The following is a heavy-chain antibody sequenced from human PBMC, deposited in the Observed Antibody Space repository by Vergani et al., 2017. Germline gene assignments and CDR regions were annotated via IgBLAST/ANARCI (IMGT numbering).Heavy chain of an antibody. CDR3: ARGQIVAKKFDY. CDR2: IYYSGST. J-gene: IGHJ4*02. V-gene: IGHV4-61*01. CDR1: GGSVSSGSYY. D-gene: IGHD5-12*01. Sequence: QVQLQESGPGLVKPSETLSLTCTVSGGSVSSGSYYWSWIRQPPGKGLEWIGYIYYSGSTNYNPSLKSRVTISVDTSKNQFSLKLSSVTAADTAVYYCARGQIVAKKFDYWGQGTLVTVSS.